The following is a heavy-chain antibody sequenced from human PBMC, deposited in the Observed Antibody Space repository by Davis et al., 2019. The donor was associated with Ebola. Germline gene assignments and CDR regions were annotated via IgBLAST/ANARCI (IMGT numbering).Heavy chain of an antibody. V-gene: IGHV3-73*01. CDR3: TRHRGGVRGVIGDYYYYGMDV. J-gene: IGHJ6*02. CDR1: GFTFSGSA. Sequence: GESLKISCAASGFTFSGSAMHWVRQASGKGLEWVGRIRNKANSYATAYAASVKGRFTISRDDSKNTAYLQMNSLKTEDTAVYYCTRHRGGVRGVIGDYYYYGMDVWGQGTTVTVSS. CDR2: IRNKANSYAT. D-gene: IGHD3-10*01.